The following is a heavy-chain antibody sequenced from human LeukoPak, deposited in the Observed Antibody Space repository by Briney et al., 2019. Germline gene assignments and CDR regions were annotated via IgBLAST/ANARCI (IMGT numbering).Heavy chain of an antibody. V-gene: IGHV1-69*02. CDR1: GYTFTSYY. CDR3: ASGDVQQLVYRYYGMDV. J-gene: IGHJ6*02. D-gene: IGHD6-13*01. CDR2: IIPILGIA. Sequence: GASVKVSCKASGYTFTSYYMHWVRQAPGQGLEWMGRIIPILGIANYAQKFQGRVTITADKSTSTAYMELSSLRSEDTAVYYCASGDVQQLVYRYYGMDVWGQGTTVTVSS.